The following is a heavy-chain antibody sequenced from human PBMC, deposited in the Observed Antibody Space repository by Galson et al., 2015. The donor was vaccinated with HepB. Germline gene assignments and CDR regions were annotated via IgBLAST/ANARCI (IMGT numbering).Heavy chain of an antibody. CDR2: IDWDDDK. V-gene: IGHV2-70*01. J-gene: IGHJ3*02. D-gene: IGHD3-22*01. Sequence: PALVKPTQTLTLTCTFSGFSLSTSGMCVSWIRQPPGKALEWLALIDWDDDKYYSTSLKTRLTISKDTSKNQVVLTMTNMDPVDTATYYCARRSPGYYYDSSGYFGDAFDIWGQGTMVTVSS. CDR1: GFSLSTSGMC. CDR3: ARRSPGYYYDSSGYFGDAFDI.